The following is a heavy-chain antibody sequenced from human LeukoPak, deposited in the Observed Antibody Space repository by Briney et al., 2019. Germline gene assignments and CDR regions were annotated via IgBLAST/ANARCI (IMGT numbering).Heavy chain of an antibody. CDR2: ISGSGGST. CDR1: GFTFSSYA. D-gene: IGHD2-15*01. J-gene: IGHJ4*02. V-gene: IGHV3-23*01. CDR3: ANGWSPDY. Sequence: GGSLRLSCAASGFTFSSYAMSWVRQAPGKGLEWVSGISGSGGSTYYADSVKGRFTIFRDDSKNTLYLQMNSLRAEDTAVYHCANGWSPDYWGRGTLVTVSS.